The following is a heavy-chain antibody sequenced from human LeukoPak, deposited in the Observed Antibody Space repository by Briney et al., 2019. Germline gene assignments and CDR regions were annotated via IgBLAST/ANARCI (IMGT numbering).Heavy chain of an antibody. J-gene: IGHJ4*02. V-gene: IGHV3-30*02. Sequence: GGSLRLSCAASGFTFSSYAMGWVRQAPGKGLEWVAFIRYDGSNKYYADSVKGRFTISRDNSKNTLYLQMNSLRAEDTAVYYCAKDGGYKGHLTGYALDYWGQGTLVTVSS. D-gene: IGHD3-9*01. CDR3: AKDGGYKGHLTGYALDY. CDR1: GFTFSSYA. CDR2: IRYDGSNK.